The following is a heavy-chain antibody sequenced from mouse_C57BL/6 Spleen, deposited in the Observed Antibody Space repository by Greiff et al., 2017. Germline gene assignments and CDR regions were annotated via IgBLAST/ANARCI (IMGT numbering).Heavy chain of an antibody. CDR2: INPGSGGT. J-gene: IGHJ4*01. CDR3: ANSNYAMDY. CDR1: GYAFTNYL. Sequence: QVQLQQSGAELVRPGTSVKVSCKASGYAFTNYLIEWVKQRPGQGLEWIGVINPGSGGTNYNEKFKGKATLTADKSSSTAYMQLSSLTSEDSAVYFCANSNYAMDYWGQGTSVNVSS. V-gene: IGHV1-54*01. D-gene: IGHD2-5*01.